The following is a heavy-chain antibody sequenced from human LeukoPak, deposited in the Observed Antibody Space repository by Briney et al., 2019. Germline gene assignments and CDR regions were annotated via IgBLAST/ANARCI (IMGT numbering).Heavy chain of an antibody. Sequence: ASVKVSCKASGYTFINYGISWVRQAPGQGLERMGWINPNSDATIYAQKFQGRVTMTRDTSISTAYLELSSLRSDDTAVYYCARDQYSGSFYYWGQGTLVTVSS. V-gene: IGHV1-2*02. CDR1: GYTFINYG. CDR3: ARDQYSGSFYY. CDR2: INPNSDAT. D-gene: IGHD1-26*01. J-gene: IGHJ4*02.